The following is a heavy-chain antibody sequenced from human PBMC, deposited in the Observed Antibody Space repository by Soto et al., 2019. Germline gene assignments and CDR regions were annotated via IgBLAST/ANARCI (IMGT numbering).Heavy chain of an antibody. Sequence: PSETLSLTCSVSGDSISSSGYYWGWIRQPPGKGLEWIGTIYYSGDTYYNPSLKSRVTISVDTSKNQFSLKLSSVTAADTAVYYCARDSGFWSGYYTGIPNGFDPWGQGTLVTVSS. CDR2: IYYSGDT. J-gene: IGHJ5*02. CDR3: ARDSGFWSGYYTGIPNGFDP. V-gene: IGHV4-39*07. D-gene: IGHD3-3*01. CDR1: GDSISSSGYY.